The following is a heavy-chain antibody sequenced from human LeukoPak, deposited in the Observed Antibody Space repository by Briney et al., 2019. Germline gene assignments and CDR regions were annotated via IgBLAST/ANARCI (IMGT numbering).Heavy chain of an antibody. D-gene: IGHD6-13*01. CDR2: IYSGGST. J-gene: IGHJ4*02. CDR3: ARVVGEAGHFDY. CDR1: GFTFSSYA. Sequence: GGSLRLSCAASGFTFSSYALSWVRQAPGKGLEWVSVIYSGGSTYYADSVKGRFTISRDNSKNTLYLQMNSLRAEDTAVYYCARVVGEAGHFDYWGQGTLVTVSS. V-gene: IGHV3-53*01.